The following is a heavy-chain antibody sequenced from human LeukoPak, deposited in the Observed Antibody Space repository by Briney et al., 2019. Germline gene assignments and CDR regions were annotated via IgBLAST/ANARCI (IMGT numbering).Heavy chain of an antibody. CDR3: ARVTSGSSYRPFDY. V-gene: IGHV1-69*06. CDR2: IIPIFGTA. D-gene: IGHD3-10*01. J-gene: IGHJ4*02. Sequence: PRASVKVSCKASGYTFSIYGFSWVRQAPGQGLEWMGGIIPIFGTANYAQKFQGRVTITADKSTSTAYMELSSLRSEDTAVYYCARVTSGSSYRPFDYWGQGTLVTVSS. CDR1: GYTFSIYG.